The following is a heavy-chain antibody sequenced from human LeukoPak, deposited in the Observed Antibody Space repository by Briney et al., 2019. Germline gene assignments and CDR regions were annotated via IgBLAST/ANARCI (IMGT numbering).Heavy chain of an antibody. Sequence: GGSLRLSCVASGFTFSSYEMNWVRQAPGKGLEWVSYICSRGDIIYYADSVRGRFTISRDNADNSLYLQMNSLRAEDTAVYYCARDAWGYYYMDVWGRGTTVTVSS. CDR1: GFTFSSYE. J-gene: IGHJ6*03. CDR2: ICSRGDII. D-gene: IGHD7-27*01. V-gene: IGHV3-48*03. CDR3: ARDAWGYYYMDV.